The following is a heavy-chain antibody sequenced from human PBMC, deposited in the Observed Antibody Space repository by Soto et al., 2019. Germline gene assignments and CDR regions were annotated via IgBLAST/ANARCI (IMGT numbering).Heavy chain of an antibody. CDR3: ARDKITGLCDY. J-gene: IGHJ4*02. Sequence: SETLSLTCAVYGGSFSAYYWTWIRQPPGTGLEWIGEINHSGSTNYNPSLKSRVTISVDTSKNQFSLKLTSVTAADTAVYYCARDKITGLCDYWGQGTLVTVS. D-gene: IGHD2-8*02. CDR1: GGSFSAYY. CDR2: INHSGST. V-gene: IGHV4-34*01.